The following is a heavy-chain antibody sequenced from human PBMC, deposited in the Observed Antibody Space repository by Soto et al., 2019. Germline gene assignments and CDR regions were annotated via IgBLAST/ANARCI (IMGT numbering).Heavy chain of an antibody. V-gene: IGHV3-30*02. J-gene: IGHJ4*02. Sequence: GSLRLSCAASGFTFNSYGMHWVRQAPGRGLEWVAFIWYDGSNKYYADSVKGRFTISRDNSNNTLYLQMNSLRAEDTAVYYCANSPVLRTDYFDYWGQGTLVTVSS. CDR3: ANSPVLRTDYFDY. CDR1: GFTFNSYG. D-gene: IGHD4-17*01. CDR2: IWYDGSNK.